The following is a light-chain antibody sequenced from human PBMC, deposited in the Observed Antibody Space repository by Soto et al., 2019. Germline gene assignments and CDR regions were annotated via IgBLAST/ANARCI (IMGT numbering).Light chain of an antibody. Sequence: ENVLTQSPGTLSLSPGERATLSCRASQSVSSNYLAWYQQKPGQPPRLLIYGASSRATGIPDRFSGSGSGTDFTLTINRLEPEEFAVYYCHQYGSSPWTFGQGTKVEIK. J-gene: IGKJ1*01. V-gene: IGKV3-20*01. CDR2: GAS. CDR1: QSVSSNY. CDR3: HQYGSSPWT.